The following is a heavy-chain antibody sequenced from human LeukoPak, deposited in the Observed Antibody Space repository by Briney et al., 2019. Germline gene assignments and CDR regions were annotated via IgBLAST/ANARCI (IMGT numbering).Heavy chain of an antibody. CDR2: IGGSGLTI. J-gene: IGHJ4*02. CDR1: AFTFSDFY. Sequence: GGSLRLSCAASAFTFSDFYMGWIRQTPGKGLEWISYIGGSGLTIYYSDSVKRRFTISRDNAQTSLYLEMNRLRVEHTAVYSCARVHVGGFDYWGQGTLVPVSS. V-gene: IGHV3-11*04. CDR3: ARVHVGGFDY. D-gene: IGHD1-26*01.